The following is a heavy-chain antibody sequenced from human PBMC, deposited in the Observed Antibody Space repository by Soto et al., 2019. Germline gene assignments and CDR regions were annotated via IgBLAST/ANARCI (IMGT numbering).Heavy chain of an antibody. D-gene: IGHD3-22*01. CDR1: GFTFSGSA. CDR3: TSNSPDDMIRK. CDR2: IRSKANSYAT. V-gene: IGHV3-73*02. Sequence: EVQLVESGGGLVQPGGSLKLSCEASGFTFSGSAMHWVRQASGKGLEWVGRIRSKANSYATAYAASVKGRFSISRDESKNTAYLQMNSLQTEDTAVDYCTSNSPDDMIRKGGEGTQVTVSS. J-gene: IGHJ4*02.